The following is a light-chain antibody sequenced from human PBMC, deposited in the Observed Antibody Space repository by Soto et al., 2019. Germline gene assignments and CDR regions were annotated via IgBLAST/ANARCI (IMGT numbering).Light chain of an antibody. CDR2: DVS. CDR1: SSDVGGYNY. CDR3: ISYTSSITYV. V-gene: IGLV2-14*03. J-gene: IGLJ1*01. Sequence: QSVLTQPASVSGSPGQSITISCTGTSSDVGGYNYVSWYQQRPGKAPKLIISDVSNRPSGVSDRFSASKSGNTASLTISGLQTEDEDDYYCISYTSSITYVFGTGTKVTVL.